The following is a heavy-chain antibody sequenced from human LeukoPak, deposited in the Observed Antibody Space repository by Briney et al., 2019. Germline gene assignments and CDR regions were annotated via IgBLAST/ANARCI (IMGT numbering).Heavy chain of an antibody. D-gene: IGHD3-22*01. CDR1: GYTFTTCG. Sequence: GASVKVSCKASGYTFTTCGISWVRQAPGQGLEGMGWISAYNGNTNYAQKLQGRVTMTTDTSTSTAYMELRSLRSDDTAVYYCARAGYYDSSAYRGYFDLWGRGTLVTVSS. J-gene: IGHJ2*01. V-gene: IGHV1-18*01. CDR3: ARAGYYDSSAYRGYFDL. CDR2: ISAYNGNT.